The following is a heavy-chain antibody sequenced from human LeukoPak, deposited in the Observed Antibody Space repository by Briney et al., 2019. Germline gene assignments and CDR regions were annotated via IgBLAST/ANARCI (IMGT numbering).Heavy chain of an antibody. V-gene: IGHV4-34*01. Sequence: SETLSLTCAVYGGSFSGYYWSWIRQPPGKGLEWTGEINHSGSTNYNPSLKSRVTISVDTSKNQFSLKLSSVTAADTAVYYCAREGGYCSGGSCYAIDYWGQGTLVTVSS. CDR2: INHSGST. CDR1: GGSFSGYY. D-gene: IGHD2-15*01. CDR3: AREGGYCSGGSCYAIDY. J-gene: IGHJ4*02.